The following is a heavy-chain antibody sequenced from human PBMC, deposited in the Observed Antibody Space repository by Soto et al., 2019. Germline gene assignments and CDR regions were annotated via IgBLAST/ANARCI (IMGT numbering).Heavy chain of an antibody. V-gene: IGHV4-30-4*01. D-gene: IGHD3-3*01. CDR3: ARGVRSGYSFDY. J-gene: IGHJ4*02. CDR2: IYYSGST. Sequence: PSEILSLTCTVCGGYISSGDYYWSWIRQPPGKGLEWIGYIYYSGSTYYNPSLKSRVTISVDTSKNQFSLKLSSVTAADTAVYYCARGVRSGYSFDYWGQGTLVTVSS. CDR1: GGYISSGDYY.